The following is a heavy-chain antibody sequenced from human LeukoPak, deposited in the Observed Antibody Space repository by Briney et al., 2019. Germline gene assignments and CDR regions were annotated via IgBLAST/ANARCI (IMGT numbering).Heavy chain of an antibody. CDR1: DYSISSGYY. D-gene: IGHD1-26*01. CDR2: ISHSGTT. Sequence: SETLSLTCIAFDYSISSGYYWGWIRQPPGKGLEWIGSISHSGTTYYNPSLKSRITISLDTSKNQFSLKLRSVTAADTAFYYCVREGDVLGATIDSWGQGALVTVSS. J-gene: IGHJ4*02. V-gene: IGHV4-38-2*02. CDR3: VREGDVLGATIDS.